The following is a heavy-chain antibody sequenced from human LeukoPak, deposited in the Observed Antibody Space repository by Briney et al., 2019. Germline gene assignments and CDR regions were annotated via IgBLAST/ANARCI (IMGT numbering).Heavy chain of an antibody. D-gene: IGHD3-10*01. V-gene: IGHV4-59*01. CDR2: IYYSGST. Sequence: SETLSLTCTVSGGSISSYYWSWIRQPPGKGLEWIGYIYYSGSTNYNPSLKSRVTISVDTSKNQFSLKLSSVTAADTAVYYCAREGGMVQGVLPFDYWGQGTLVTVSS. CDR1: GGSISSYY. CDR3: AREGGMVQGVLPFDY. J-gene: IGHJ4*02.